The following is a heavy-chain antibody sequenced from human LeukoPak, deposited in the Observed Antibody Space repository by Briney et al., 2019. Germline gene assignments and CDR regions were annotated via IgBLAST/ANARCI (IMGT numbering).Heavy chain of an antibody. CDR2: ISFDGNIK. CDR1: GFTFSSYG. V-gene: IGHV3-30*18. J-gene: IGHJ4*02. Sequence: PGGSLRLSCAASGFTFSSYGMHWVRQAPGKGLEWVAVISFDGNIKYYADSVQGRFTISRDDSKNTLYLQMNSLRAEDTAVYYCAKGLKSYANFDYWGQGTLVTVSS. CDR3: AKGLKSYANFDY. D-gene: IGHD3-16*01.